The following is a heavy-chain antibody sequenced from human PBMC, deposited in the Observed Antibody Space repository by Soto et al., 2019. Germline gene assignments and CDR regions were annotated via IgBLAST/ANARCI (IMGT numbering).Heavy chain of an antibody. D-gene: IGHD5-12*01. V-gene: IGHV3-21*01. CDR1: GFTFSSYS. CDR2: ISSSSSYI. J-gene: IGHJ4*02. Sequence: EVQLVESGGGLVKPGGSLRLSCAASGFTFSSYSMNWVRQAPGKGLEWVSSISSSSSYIYYADSVKGRFTISRDNAKNSLYLQMNSLRAEDTAVYYCARGEIATRPAGDYWGQGTLVTVSS. CDR3: ARGEIATRPAGDY.